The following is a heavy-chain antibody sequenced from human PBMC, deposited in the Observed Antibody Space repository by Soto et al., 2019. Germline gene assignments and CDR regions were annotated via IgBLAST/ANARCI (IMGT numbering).Heavy chain of an antibody. CDR2: IKSKADGGTT. Sequence: EVQLVESGGGLVKPGTSLRLSCAASGFSFTNAWMSWVRQAPGKGLEWVCRIKSKADGGTTTYAAPVKGRFTISRDDSKNTLYMQMNSLKTEDSALYYCTDGRDVWGQGTTVTVSS. V-gene: IGHV3-15*01. CDR1: GFSFTNAW. J-gene: IGHJ6*02. CDR3: TDGRDV.